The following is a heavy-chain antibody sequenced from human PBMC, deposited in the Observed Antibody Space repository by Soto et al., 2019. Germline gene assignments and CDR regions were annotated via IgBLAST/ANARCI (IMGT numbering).Heavy chain of an antibody. CDR2: ISSSGSTI. Sequence: GGSLRLSCAASGFTFSDYYMSWIRQAPGKGLEWVSYISSSGSTIYYADSVKGRFTISRDNAKNSLYLQMNSLRAEDTAVYYCASSGYSYGDNWFDPWGQGTLVTVSS. J-gene: IGHJ5*02. CDR1: GFTFSDYY. D-gene: IGHD5-18*01. V-gene: IGHV3-11*01. CDR3: ASSGYSYGDNWFDP.